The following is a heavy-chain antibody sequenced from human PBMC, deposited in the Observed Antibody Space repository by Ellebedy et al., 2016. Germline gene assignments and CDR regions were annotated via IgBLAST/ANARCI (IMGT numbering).Heavy chain of an antibody. Sequence: ASVKVSCKASGYTFTSYYMHWVRQAPGQGLEWMGRIIPILGIANYAQKFQGRVTITADKSTSTAYMELSSLRSEDTAVYYCARGERGTYGGNPLDYWGQGTLVTVSS. CDR2: IIPILGIA. D-gene: IGHD4-23*01. J-gene: IGHJ4*02. CDR3: ARGERGTYGGNPLDY. V-gene: IGHV1-69*04. CDR1: GYTFTSYY.